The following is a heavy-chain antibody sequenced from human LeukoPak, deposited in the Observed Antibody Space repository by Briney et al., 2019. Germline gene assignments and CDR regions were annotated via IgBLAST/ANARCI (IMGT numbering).Heavy chain of an antibody. V-gene: IGHV4-59*01. CDR1: GGSISSYY. CDR2: IYFSGST. Sequence: PSETLSLTCTVSGGSISSYYWSWIRQPPGKGLEWIGYIYFSGSTNYNPSLKSRVTISVDTSKNQFSLKLSSVTAADTAVYYCARGGRAAAGGPGWGLYYYYYYMDVWGKGTTVTVSS. CDR3: ARGGRAAAGGPGWGLYYYYYYMDV. J-gene: IGHJ6*03. D-gene: IGHD6-13*01.